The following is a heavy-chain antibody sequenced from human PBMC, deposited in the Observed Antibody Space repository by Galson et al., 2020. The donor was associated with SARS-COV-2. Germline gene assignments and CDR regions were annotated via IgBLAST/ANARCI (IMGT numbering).Heavy chain of an antibody. D-gene: IGHD3-10*01. CDR1: GYTFNLYG. V-gene: IGHV3-30*18. J-gene: IGHJ6*02. Sequence: GGSLRLSCAASGYTFNLYGMHWARQAPGKGLEWVALISYDGSIKDYTDSVKGRFTIARDNSKNTLYLQMNSLRTEDTAVYYCAKEKEVFHLHFYAMDVWGQGTTVTVSS. CDR2: ISYDGSIK. CDR3: AKEKEVFHLHFYAMDV.